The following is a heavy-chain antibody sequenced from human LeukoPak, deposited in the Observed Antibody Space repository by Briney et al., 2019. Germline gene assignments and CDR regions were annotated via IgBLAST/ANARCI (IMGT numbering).Heavy chain of an antibody. CDR3: ARERIAARGAFDI. Sequence: ASVKVSCKASGYTFTSNYIHWVRQAPGQGLEWMGMIYPRDGSTIYAQKFQGRVTMTEDTSTDTAYMELSSLRSEDTAVYYCARERIAARGAFDIWGQGTMVTVSS. V-gene: IGHV1-46*01. D-gene: IGHD6-13*01. CDR2: IYPRDGST. CDR1: GYTFTSNY. J-gene: IGHJ3*02.